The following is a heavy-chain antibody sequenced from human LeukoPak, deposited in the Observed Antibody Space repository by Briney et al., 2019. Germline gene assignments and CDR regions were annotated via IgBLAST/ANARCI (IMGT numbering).Heavy chain of an antibody. CDR1: GGSISSGSYY. Sequence: PSQTLSLTCTVSGGSISSGSYYWSWIRQPAGKGLEWIGRIYTSGSTNYNPSLKSRVTISVDTSKNQFSLKLSSVTAADTAVYYCAKGKQDWFDPWGQGTLVTVSS. V-gene: IGHV4-61*02. CDR2: IYTSGST. J-gene: IGHJ5*02. CDR3: AKGKQDWFDP.